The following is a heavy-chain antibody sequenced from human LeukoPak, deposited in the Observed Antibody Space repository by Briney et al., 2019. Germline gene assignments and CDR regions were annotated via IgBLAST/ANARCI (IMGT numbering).Heavy chain of an antibody. Sequence: GGSLRLSCAASGFTFSDYYMSWIRRAPGKGLEWVSDISSSGSTIYYADSVKGRFTISRDNAKNSLYLQMNSLRAEDTAVYYCARDGYCSGGSCYSGGTSPIDYWGQGTLVTVSS. CDR3: ARDGYCSGGSCYSGGTSPIDY. J-gene: IGHJ4*02. CDR1: GFTFSDYY. D-gene: IGHD2-15*01. CDR2: ISSSGSTI. V-gene: IGHV3-11*04.